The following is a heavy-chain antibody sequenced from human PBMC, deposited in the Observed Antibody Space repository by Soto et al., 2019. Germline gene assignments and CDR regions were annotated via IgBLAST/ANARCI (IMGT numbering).Heavy chain of an antibody. CDR1: GGTFSSYA. CDR2: IIPIFGTA. V-gene: IGHV1-69*13. CDR3: ARVTYGYYDSSGYYSPYYYYGMDV. J-gene: IGHJ6*02. Sequence: SVKVSCKASGGTFSSYAIRWVRQAPGQGLEWMGGIIPIFGTANYAQKFQGRVTITADESTSTAYMELCSLRSEDTAVYYCARVTYGYYDSSGYYSPYYYYGMDVWG. D-gene: IGHD3-22*01.